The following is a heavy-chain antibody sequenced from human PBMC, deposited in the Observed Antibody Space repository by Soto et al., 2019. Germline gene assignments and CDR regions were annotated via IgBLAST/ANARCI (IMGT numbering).Heavy chain of an antibody. D-gene: IGHD3-10*01. J-gene: IGHJ4*02. CDR1: GFSLSTSGMC. V-gene: IGHV2-70*11. CDR3: ARILLVRGVIPGFDY. Sequence: SGPTLVNPTQTLTLTCTFSGFSLSTSGMCVSWIRQPPGKALEWLARIDWDDDKYYSTSLKTRLTISKDTSKNQVVLTMTNMDPVDTATYYCARILLVRGVIPGFDYWGQGTLVTVSS. CDR2: IDWDDDK.